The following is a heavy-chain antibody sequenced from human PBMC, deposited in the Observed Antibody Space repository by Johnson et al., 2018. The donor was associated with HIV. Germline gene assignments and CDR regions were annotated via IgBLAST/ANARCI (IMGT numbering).Heavy chain of an antibody. CDR1: GFTFSSYA. D-gene: IGHD5-18*01. CDR3: AKARGRGYSHWGGAFDI. Sequence: QVQLVESGGGVVQPGRSLRLSCAASGFTFSSYAMHWVRQAPGKGLEWVAVISYDGSNKYYADSVKGRFTISRDNSKNTLYLQMNSLRAGATAVYYCAKARGRGYSHWGGAFDIWGQGTMVTVSS. J-gene: IGHJ3*02. CDR2: ISYDGSNK. V-gene: IGHV3-30*04.